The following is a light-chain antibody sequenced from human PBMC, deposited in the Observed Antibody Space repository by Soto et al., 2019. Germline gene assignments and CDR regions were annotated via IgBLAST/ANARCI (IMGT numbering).Light chain of an antibody. CDR3: NSYTSKSTGV. Sequence: QSALTQPASVSGSPGQSITISCTGTSSDVGGYNYVSWYQQHPGKAPKLIIYEVSNRPSGVSNRFSGSKSGNTASLNIAGLQAEDEADYYCNSYTSKSTGVFGTETKLTVL. V-gene: IGLV2-14*01. CDR1: SSDVGGYNY. J-gene: IGLJ1*01. CDR2: EVS.